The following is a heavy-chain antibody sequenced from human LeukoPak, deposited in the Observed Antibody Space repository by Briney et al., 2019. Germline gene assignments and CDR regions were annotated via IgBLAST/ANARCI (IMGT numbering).Heavy chain of an antibody. Sequence: TGGSLRLSCAASGFTFDDYAMHWVRQAPGKGLEWVSGISWNSGSIACADSVKGRFTISRENAKNSLYLQMNSLRAEDTALYYCAKDINDSSGYYDYWGQGTLVTVSS. CDR1: GFTFDDYA. V-gene: IGHV3-9*01. CDR2: ISWNSGSI. CDR3: AKDINDSSGYYDY. D-gene: IGHD3-22*01. J-gene: IGHJ4*02.